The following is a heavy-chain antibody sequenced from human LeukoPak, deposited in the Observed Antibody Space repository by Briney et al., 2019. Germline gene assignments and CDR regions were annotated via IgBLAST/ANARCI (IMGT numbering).Heavy chain of an antibody. Sequence: PGGSLRLSCAASGFTFDDYGMSWVRQAPGKGLEWVSGINWNGGSTGYADSVKGRFTISRDNAKNSLYLQMNSLRAEDTAVYYCARDKPVATLGNYFDYWGQGTLVTVSS. CDR2: INWNGGST. V-gene: IGHV3-20*04. D-gene: IGHD5-12*01. CDR3: ARDKPVATLGNYFDY. J-gene: IGHJ4*02. CDR1: GFTFDDYG.